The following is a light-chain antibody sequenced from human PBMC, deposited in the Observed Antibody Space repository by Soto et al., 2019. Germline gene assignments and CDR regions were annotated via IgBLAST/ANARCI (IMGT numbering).Light chain of an antibody. J-gene: IGKJ5*01. V-gene: IGKV3-11*01. Sequence: EIVLTQSPATLSLSPGERATLSCRASQSVSTYLAWYQQRPGQAPRLLIYDASNRATGIPARFSGSGSGTDFTLTISSLEAEDFPVYYCQQRTDWPMTLGQGTRLEIK. CDR1: QSVSTY. CDR2: DAS. CDR3: QQRTDWPMT.